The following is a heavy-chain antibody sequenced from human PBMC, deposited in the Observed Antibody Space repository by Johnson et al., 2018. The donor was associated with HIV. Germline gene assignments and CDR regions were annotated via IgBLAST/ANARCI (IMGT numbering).Heavy chain of an antibody. J-gene: IGHJ3*02. CDR2: INTKTDGGTT. V-gene: IGHV3-15*01. CDR3: TTDQVGRNYGGKYHI. CDR1: GFTFINAW. D-gene: IGHD1-7*01. Sequence: VQLVESGGGLLKPGGSLRLSCAASGFTFINAWMNWVRQAPGKGLEWVGRINTKTDGGTTDYAAAVQGRFTISRDDSKNTLYLQMNNLKTEDTAVYYCTTDQVGRNYGGKYHIWGQGTMVTVSS.